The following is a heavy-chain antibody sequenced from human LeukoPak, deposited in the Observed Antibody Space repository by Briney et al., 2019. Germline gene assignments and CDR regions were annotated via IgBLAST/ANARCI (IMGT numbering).Heavy chain of an antibody. D-gene: IGHD4-17*01. J-gene: IGHJ5*02. CDR1: GGSISSSSYY. Sequence: PSETLSLTCTVSGGSISSSSYYWGWIRQPPGKGLEWIGNIYYSGSTNYNPSLKSRVTISVDTSKNQFSLKLSSVTAADTAVYYCARRVYGDYGNWFDPWGQGTLVTVSS. CDR2: IYYSGST. V-gene: IGHV4-61*05. CDR3: ARRVYGDYGNWFDP.